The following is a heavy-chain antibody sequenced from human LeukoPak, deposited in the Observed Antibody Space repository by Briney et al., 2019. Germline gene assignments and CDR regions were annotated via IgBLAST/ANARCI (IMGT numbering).Heavy chain of an antibody. CDR3: AKDLIPLVAAAGTALY. Sequence: PGGSLRLSCAASGFTFISYGMHWVRQPPGKGLEWVAVISYDGSNKYYADSVKGRFTISRDNSKNTLYLQMNSLRAEDTAVYYCAKDLIPLVAAAGTALYWGQGTLVTVSS. J-gene: IGHJ4*02. D-gene: IGHD6-13*01. CDR1: GFTFISYG. CDR2: ISYDGSNK. V-gene: IGHV3-30*18.